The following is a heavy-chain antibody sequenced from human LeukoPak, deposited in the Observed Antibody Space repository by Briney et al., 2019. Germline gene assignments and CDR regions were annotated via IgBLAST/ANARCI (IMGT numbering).Heavy chain of an antibody. CDR3: AMQVGIYGDYNNWFDP. V-gene: IGHV4-39*01. CDR2: IYYSGST. Sequence: SETLSLTCTVSGGSISSSSYYWGWIRQPPGKGLERIGSIYYSGSTYYNPSLKSRATMSLDSSKNQFSLRLTSVTAADMAVYYCAMQVGIYGDYNNWFDPWGQGARVTVSS. CDR1: GGSISSSSYY. J-gene: IGHJ5*02. D-gene: IGHD4-17*01.